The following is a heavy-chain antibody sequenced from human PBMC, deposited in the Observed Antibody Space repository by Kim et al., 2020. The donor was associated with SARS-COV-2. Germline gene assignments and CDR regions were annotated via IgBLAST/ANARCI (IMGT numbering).Heavy chain of an antibody. CDR3: AKMSSSFDY. CDR2: ISGSGGSR. D-gene: IGHD6-13*01. J-gene: IGHJ4*02. CDR1: GFTFSSNA. V-gene: IGHV3-23*01. Sequence: GGSLRLSCAASGFTFSSNAMSWVRQAPGKGLEWVSGISGSGGSRYYADSVKGRFTISRDNSKNTLYLEMNSLRAEDTAVYYCAKMSSSFDYWGQGTLVTVSS.